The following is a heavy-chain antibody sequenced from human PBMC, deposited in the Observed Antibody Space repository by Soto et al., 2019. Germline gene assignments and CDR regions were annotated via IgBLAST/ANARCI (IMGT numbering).Heavy chain of an antibody. D-gene: IGHD6-13*01. Sequence: GASVKVSCKASGYTFTSYGISWVRQAHGQGLEWMGWISAYNGNTNYAQKLQGRVTMTTDTSTSTAYMELRSLRSDDTAVYYCARARSSWYSEYFQHWGQGTLVTVSS. CDR3: ARARSSWYSEYFQH. CDR2: ISAYNGNT. J-gene: IGHJ1*01. CDR1: GYTFTSYG. V-gene: IGHV1-18*01.